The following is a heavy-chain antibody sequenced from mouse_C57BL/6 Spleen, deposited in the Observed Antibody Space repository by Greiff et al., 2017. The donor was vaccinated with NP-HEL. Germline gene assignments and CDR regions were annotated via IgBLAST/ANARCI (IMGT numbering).Heavy chain of an antibody. CDR1: GYTFTDYE. D-gene: IGHD1-1*01. V-gene: IGHV1-15*01. CDR3: TRRSPYYYGISFAY. J-gene: IGHJ3*01. Sequence: QVQLKQSGAELVRPGASVTLSCKASGYTFTDYEMHWVKQTPVHGLEWIGAIDPETGGTAYNQKFKGKAILTADKSSSTAYMELRSLTSEDSAVYYCTRRSPYYYGISFAYWGQGTLVTVSA. CDR2: IDPETGGT.